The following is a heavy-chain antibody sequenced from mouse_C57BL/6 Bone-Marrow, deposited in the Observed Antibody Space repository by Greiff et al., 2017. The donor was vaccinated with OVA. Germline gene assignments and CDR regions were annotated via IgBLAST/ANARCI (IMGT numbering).Heavy chain of an antibody. Sequence: EVQLQQSGPELVKPGASVKISCKASGYTFTDYYMNWVQQSPGKSLEWIGDINPNNGGTSYNQKFKGKATLTVDKSSSTAYMELRSLTSEDSAVYYCASGYDGYYAWFAYWGQGTLVTVSA. CDR3: ASGYDGYYAWFAY. CDR2: INPNNGGT. J-gene: IGHJ3*01. V-gene: IGHV1-26*01. CDR1: GYTFTDYY. D-gene: IGHD2-3*01.